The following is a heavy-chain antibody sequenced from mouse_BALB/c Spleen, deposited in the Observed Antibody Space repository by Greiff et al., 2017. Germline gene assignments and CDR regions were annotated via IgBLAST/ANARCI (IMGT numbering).Heavy chain of an antibody. V-gene: IGHV1-7*01. J-gene: IGHJ1*01. Sequence: QVQLQQSGAELAKPGASVKMSCKASGYTFTSYWMHWVKQRPGQGLEWIGYINPSTGYTEYNEKFKDKATLTADKSSSTVYMELSRLTSEDSAVYFCARHEEGYYGYGWYFDVWGAGTTVTVSS. CDR2: INPSTGYT. CDR1: GYTFTSYW. CDR3: ARHEEGYYGYGWYFDV. D-gene: IGHD1-2*01.